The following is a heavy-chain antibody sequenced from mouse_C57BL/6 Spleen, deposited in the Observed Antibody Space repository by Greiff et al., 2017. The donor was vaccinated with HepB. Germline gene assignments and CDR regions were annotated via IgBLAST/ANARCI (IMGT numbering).Heavy chain of an antibody. CDR2: IYPGSGST. CDR1: GYTFTSYW. Sequence: QVQLQQPGAELVKPGASVKMSCKASGYTFTSYWITWVKQRPGQGLEWIGDIYPGSGSTNYNEKFKSKATLTVDTSSSTAYMQLSSLTSEDSAVDYYARGGGNHVKFAYWGQGTLVTVSA. D-gene: IGHD2-1*01. V-gene: IGHV1-55*01. CDR3: ARGGGNHVKFAY. J-gene: IGHJ3*01.